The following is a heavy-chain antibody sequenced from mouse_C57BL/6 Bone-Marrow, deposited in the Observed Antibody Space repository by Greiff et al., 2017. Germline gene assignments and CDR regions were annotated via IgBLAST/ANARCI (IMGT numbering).Heavy chain of an antibody. V-gene: IGHV1-26*01. CDR2: INPNNGGT. CDR1: GYTFTDYY. Sequence: EVQLQQSGPELVKPGASVKISCKASGYTFTDYYMNWVKQSHGKSLEWIGDINPNNGGTSYNQKFKGKATLTVDKSSSTAYMELRSLTSEDSAVYYCARSGRITTVDWYFDVWGTGTTVTVSS. CDR3: ARSGRITTVDWYFDV. J-gene: IGHJ1*03. D-gene: IGHD1-1*01.